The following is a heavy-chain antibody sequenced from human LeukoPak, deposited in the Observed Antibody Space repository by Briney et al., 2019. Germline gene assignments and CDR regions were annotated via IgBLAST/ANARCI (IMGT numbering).Heavy chain of an antibody. V-gene: IGHV3-23*01. Sequence: PGGSLRLSCAASGLTFSSYAMSWVRQAPGKGLEWVSAISGSGGSTYYADSVKGRFTISRDNSKNTLYLQMNSLRAEDTAVYYCAKTLRQQLVNWFDPWGQGTLVTVSS. CDR1: GLTFSSYA. J-gene: IGHJ5*02. CDR2: ISGSGGST. D-gene: IGHD6-13*01. CDR3: AKTLRQQLVNWFDP.